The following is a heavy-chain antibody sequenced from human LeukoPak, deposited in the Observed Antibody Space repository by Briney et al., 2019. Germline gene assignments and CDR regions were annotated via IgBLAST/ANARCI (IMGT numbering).Heavy chain of an antibody. J-gene: IGHJ4*02. Sequence: PGGSLRLSCAASGFTLSNYWMHWVRQAPGKGLVWVSRINADGSSASYADSVKGRFTISRDNSKNTLYLQMNSLRAEDTAVYYCAKDIVQMVYENTLDFWGQGTLVTVSS. CDR3: AKDIVQMVYENTLDF. CDR2: INADGSSA. V-gene: IGHV3-74*01. D-gene: IGHD2-8*01. CDR1: GFTLSNYW.